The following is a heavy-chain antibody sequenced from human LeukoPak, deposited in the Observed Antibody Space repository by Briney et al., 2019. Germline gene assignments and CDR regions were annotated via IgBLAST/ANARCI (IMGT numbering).Heavy chain of an antibody. CDR1: GFTFDEYA. V-gene: IGHV3-9*01. J-gene: IGHJ4*02. CDR2: ISWNSGLI. Sequence: PGGSLRLSCAVSGFTFDEYAMHWVRQAPGKGLEWVSGISWNSGLIDYADSVKGRFTISRDNAKNSLHLQMNSLKAEDTALYYCAKVGIFGLVTYYFDYWGQGTLVTVSS. D-gene: IGHD3/OR15-3a*01. CDR3: AKVGIFGLVTYYFDY.